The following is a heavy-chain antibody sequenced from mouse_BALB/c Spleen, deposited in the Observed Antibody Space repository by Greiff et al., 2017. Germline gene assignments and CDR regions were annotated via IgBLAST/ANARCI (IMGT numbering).Heavy chain of an antibody. Sequence: EVQGVESGGGLVQPGGSLKLSCAASGFDFSRYWMSWVRQAPGKGLEWIGEIKPDSSTINYTPSLKDKFIITRDNAKNTLYLQMSKVRSEDTALYYCARPEGDGYYYYAMDYWGQGTSVTVAS. CDR2: IKPDSSTI. CDR1: GFDFSRYW. CDR3: ARPEGDGYYYYAMDY. J-gene: IGHJ4*01. D-gene: IGHD2-3*01. V-gene: IGHV4-1*02.